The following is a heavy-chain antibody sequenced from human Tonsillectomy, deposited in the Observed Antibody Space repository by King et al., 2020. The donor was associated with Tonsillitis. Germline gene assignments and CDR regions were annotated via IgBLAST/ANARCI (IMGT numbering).Heavy chain of an antibody. Sequence: VQLVESGGGLVQPGGSLRLSCAASGFTFSSYWMHWVRQAPGKGLVWVSRINSDGSSTSYADSVKGRFTISRDNSKNTLYLQMNSLRAEDTAVYYCARGHSGYEPAADYWGQGTLVTVSS. V-gene: IGHV3-74*01. CDR3: ARGHSGYEPAADY. J-gene: IGHJ4*02. D-gene: IGHD5-12*01. CDR1: GFTFSSYW. CDR2: INSDGSST.